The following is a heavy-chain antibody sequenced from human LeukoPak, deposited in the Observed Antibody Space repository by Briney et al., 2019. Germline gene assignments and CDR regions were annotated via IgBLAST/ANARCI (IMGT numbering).Heavy chain of an antibody. CDR1: GFTLSNSA. CDR3: TRDRGTYNWLDP. Sequence: PGGSLRLSCAASGFTLSNSAIHWVRQASGKGLEWVGFIDRPAKSYATAYGASVGGRFTISRDDSKNTAYLQTDSLKTEDTALYYCTRDRGTYNWLDPWGQGTLVTVSS. J-gene: IGHJ5*02. D-gene: IGHD1-26*01. CDR2: IDRPAKSYAT. V-gene: IGHV3-73*01.